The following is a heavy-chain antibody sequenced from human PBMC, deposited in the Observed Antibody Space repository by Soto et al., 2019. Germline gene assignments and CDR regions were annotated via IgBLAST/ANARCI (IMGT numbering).Heavy chain of an antibody. CDR1: GVSITSGNW. CDR3: ARDGGYNFGPRHYGMDV. D-gene: IGHD5-18*01. V-gene: IGHV4-4*02. Sequence: QVHLQESGPGLVRPSGTLSLTCAVSGVSITSGNWWTWVRQPPGKGLEWMGELYHSGTTNYNPSLKSRVTTSIVPSQNQFSLKLTSVTAADTAVFYCARDGGYNFGPRHYGMDVWGQGTTVTVSS. J-gene: IGHJ6*02. CDR2: LYHSGTT.